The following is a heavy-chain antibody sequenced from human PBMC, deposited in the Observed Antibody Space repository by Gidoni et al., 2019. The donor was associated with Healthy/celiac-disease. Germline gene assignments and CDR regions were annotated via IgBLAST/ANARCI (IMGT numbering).Heavy chain of an antibody. V-gene: IGHV3-30-3*01. CDR1: GFTFSSYA. Sequence: QVQLVASGGGVVQPGRSLRLSCAASGFTFSSYAMHWVRKAPGKGLEWVAVISDDGSKKYYADSVKGRFTISRDNSKNTLYLQMNSRRVEDTAVYYCARNYYDSSGYWGNFGYWGQGTLVTVSS. CDR3: ARNYYDSSGYWGNFGY. D-gene: IGHD3-22*01. CDR2: ISDDGSKK. J-gene: IGHJ4*02.